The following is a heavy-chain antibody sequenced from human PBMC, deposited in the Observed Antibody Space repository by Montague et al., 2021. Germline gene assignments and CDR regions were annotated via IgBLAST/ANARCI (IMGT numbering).Heavy chain of an antibody. V-gene: IGHV4-39*01. J-gene: IGHJ4*02. CDR2: FYSGGNT. CDR3: ARARITGTTTPLDY. CDR1: GGSISSTSHY. D-gene: IGHD1/OR15-1a*01. Sequence: SETLSLTCTVSGGSISSTSHYWDWIRQPPGKGLEWIGTFYSGGNTYYNPALKSRVSISADTSNNQFSLKLHSVTAADTAVYFCARARITGTTTPLDYWGQGTLVIGSP.